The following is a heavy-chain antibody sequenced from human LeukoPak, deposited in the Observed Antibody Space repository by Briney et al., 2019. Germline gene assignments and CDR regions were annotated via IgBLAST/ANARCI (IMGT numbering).Heavy chain of an antibody. Sequence: SETLSLACTVSGDSISTYYWSWIRQPPGKGLEWIGYIYYTGSTNYNPSLKSRVTMSVDTSKNQFSLKPRSVTAADTAVYYCARGGGYEMPRVFDYWGQGTLVTVSS. CDR3: ARGGGYEMPRVFDY. CDR1: GDSISTYY. V-gene: IGHV4-59*01. D-gene: IGHD5-12*01. CDR2: IYYTGST. J-gene: IGHJ4*02.